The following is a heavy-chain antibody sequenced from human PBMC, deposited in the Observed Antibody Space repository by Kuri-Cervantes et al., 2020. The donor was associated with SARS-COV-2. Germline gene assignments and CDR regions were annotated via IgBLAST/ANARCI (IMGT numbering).Heavy chain of an antibody. V-gene: IGHV4-38-2*02. CDR3: ARDRVITFGGVIGY. D-gene: IGHD3-16*01. CDR2: IYHSGST. CDR1: GYSISSGYY. J-gene: IGHJ4*02. Sequence: GSLRFSCTVSGYSISSGYYWGWIRQPPGKGLEWIGSIYHSGSTYYNPSLKSRVTISVDTSKNQFSLKLSSVTAADTAVYYCARDRVITFGGVIGYWGQGALVTVSS.